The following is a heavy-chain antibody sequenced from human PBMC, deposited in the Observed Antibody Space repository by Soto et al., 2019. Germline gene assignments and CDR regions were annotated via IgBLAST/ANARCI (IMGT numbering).Heavy chain of an antibody. CDR3: ARVFRVSRYMDV. Sequence: QVQLQESGPGLVKPSQTLSLTCTVSGGSISSGGYYWSWIRQHPGKGLEWFGYVYYSGSTYYNPSLKSRVTISVDPSKNQFSLKLSSVTAADTAVYYCARVFRVSRYMDVWGKGTTVTVSS. J-gene: IGHJ6*03. V-gene: IGHV4-31*03. CDR2: VYYSGST. CDR1: GGSISSGGYY. D-gene: IGHD3-10*02.